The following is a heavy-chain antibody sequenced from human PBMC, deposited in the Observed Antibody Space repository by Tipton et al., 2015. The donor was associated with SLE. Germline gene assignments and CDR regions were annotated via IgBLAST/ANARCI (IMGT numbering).Heavy chain of an antibody. CDR3: ARDRGGSYSDAFDI. Sequence: TLSLTCTVSGGSISSHYWSWIRQPPGKGLEWIGSIYYSGSTYYTPSLKSRVTISVDTSKNQFSLKLSSVTAADTAVYYCARDRGGSYSDAFDIWGQGTMVTVSS. D-gene: IGHD1-26*01. CDR1: GGSISSHY. J-gene: IGHJ3*02. V-gene: IGHV4-59*05. CDR2: IYYSGST.